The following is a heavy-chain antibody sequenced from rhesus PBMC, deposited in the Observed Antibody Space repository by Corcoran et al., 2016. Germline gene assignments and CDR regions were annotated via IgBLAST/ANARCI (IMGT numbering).Heavy chain of an antibody. CDR3: ARGRGSWSGYGVYS. V-gene: IGHV1-200*01. D-gene: IGHD6-13*01. J-gene: IGHJ6*01. CDR1: GSPFTSYS. CDR2: YNQSKGNP. Sequence: QVQLVQSGAEVKKPGSSVKLSCTASGSPFTSYSLHWVRQAPVQGLEWMEWYNQSKGNPGSEEKVQGSVNVTRDTERSNANMERSSWRFEDMPVYYGARGRGSWSGYGVYSGGQGVVVPVPS.